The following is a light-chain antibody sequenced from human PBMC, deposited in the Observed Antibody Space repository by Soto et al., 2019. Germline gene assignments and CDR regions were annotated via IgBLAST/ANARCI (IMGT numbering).Light chain of an antibody. Sequence: EIVLTQSPATPSLSPGEKATLSWRASQSVSRYLAWYQQKPGQAPRLLIYGASTRATGIPARFSGSGSGTEFTLTISSLQSEDFAVYYCQQYNNWPWKFGQGTKVDIK. CDR2: GAS. V-gene: IGKV3-15*01. J-gene: IGKJ1*01. CDR3: QQYNNWPWK. CDR1: QSVSRY.